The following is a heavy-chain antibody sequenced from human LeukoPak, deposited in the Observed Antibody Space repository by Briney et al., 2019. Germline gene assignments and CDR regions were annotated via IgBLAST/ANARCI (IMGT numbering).Heavy chain of an antibody. CDR1: GGSISSSSYY. V-gene: IGHV4-39*07. D-gene: IGHD3-22*01. Sequence: SETLSLTCTVSGGSISSSSYYWCWIRQPPGKGREGIGSIYYSGSTYYNPSLKTPVTISVDTSTNQFSLQLSSVTAADTAVYYRERADTYSYDSSGYPPPSLAFDIWGQGTMVTVSS. CDR2: IYYSGST. J-gene: IGHJ3*02. CDR3: ERADTYSYDSSGYPPPSLAFDI.